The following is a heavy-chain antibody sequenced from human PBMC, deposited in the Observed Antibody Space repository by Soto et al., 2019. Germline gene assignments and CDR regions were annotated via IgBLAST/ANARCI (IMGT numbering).Heavy chain of an antibody. CDR1: GGSVSSGHYY. Sequence: KPSETPSLTCAVSGGSVSSGHYYWSWSRQPPGKGLEWIGFIYYSGSTNYNPSLKSRVTISVDTSKNQFSLRMSSVTAADTAVYYCARSGAGSGWLGGQGTLVTVPQ. D-gene: IGHD6-19*01. CDR2: IYYSGST. CDR3: ARSGAGSGWL. J-gene: IGHJ4*02. V-gene: IGHV4-61*01.